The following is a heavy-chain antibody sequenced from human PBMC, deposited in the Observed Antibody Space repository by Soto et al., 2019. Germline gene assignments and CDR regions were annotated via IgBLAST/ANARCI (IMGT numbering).Heavy chain of an antibody. CDR3: AREGDCSSTSCYVDY. CDR1: GGTFSSYA. D-gene: IGHD2-2*01. CDR2: IIPIFGTA. J-gene: IGHJ4*02. V-gene: IGHV1-69*13. Sequence: ASVKVSCKASGGTFSSYAISWVRQAPGQGLEWMGGIIPIFGTANYAQKFQGRVTITADESTSTAYMELSSLRSEDTAVNYCAREGDCSSTSCYVDYWGQGTLVTVSS.